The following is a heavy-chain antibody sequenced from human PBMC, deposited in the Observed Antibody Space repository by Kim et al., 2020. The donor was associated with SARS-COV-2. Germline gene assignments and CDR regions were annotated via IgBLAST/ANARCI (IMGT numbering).Heavy chain of an antibody. CDR3: ARGRYSSSWYGDDY. D-gene: IGHD6-13*01. V-gene: IGHV1-8*01. Sequence: AQKVQGRGTMTRNTSINTAYMELSSLRSEDTAVYYCARGRYSSSWYGDDYWGQGTLVTVSS. J-gene: IGHJ4*02.